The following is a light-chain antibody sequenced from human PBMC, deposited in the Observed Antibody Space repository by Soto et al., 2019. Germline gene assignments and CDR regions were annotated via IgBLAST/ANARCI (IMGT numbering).Light chain of an antibody. CDR1: QSLTSRY. CDR3: QQYHSSPRT. J-gene: IGKJ1*01. Sequence: EIALTHSPGTLSLSPCERATLSFSASQSLTSRYLASYRQLHGRAVSRLVYGTSCRATGIPARLSGSGSWTELSPPISRMEHEDFAVDYRQQYHSSPRTFGQGTKVDIK. V-gene: IGKV3-20*01. CDR2: GTS.